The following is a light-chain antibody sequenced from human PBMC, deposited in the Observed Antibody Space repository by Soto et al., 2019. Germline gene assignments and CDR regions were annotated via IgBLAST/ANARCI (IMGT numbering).Light chain of an antibody. CDR2: RNI. J-gene: IGLJ1*01. CDR3: QSDDNSLV. Sequence: QSVLTQPPSVSGAPGQRVTISCTGSSSNIGAGFDVHWYQQLPGTAPKLLIFRNINRPSGVPDRFSASRSGISASLTITGLQAEDEAEYYCQSDDNSLVFGTGTKVTVL. V-gene: IGLV1-40*01. CDR1: SSNIGAGFD.